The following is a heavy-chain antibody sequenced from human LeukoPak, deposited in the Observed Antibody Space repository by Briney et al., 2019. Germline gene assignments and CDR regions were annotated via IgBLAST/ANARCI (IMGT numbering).Heavy chain of an antibody. CDR3: ARDRVGSGWPRPYYFEV. CDR2: INPNTGAT. CDR1: GYTPTGYY. J-gene: IGHJ4*02. Sequence: GGSVKVSCKASGYTPTGYYLHWVRQAPGQGLEWMGWINPNTGATHSAQKFQGRITMTRDTSISTAYMDLSRLRSDDTAVYYCARDRVGSGWPRPYYFEVWGQGTLVTVSS. D-gene: IGHD6-19*01. V-gene: IGHV1-2*02.